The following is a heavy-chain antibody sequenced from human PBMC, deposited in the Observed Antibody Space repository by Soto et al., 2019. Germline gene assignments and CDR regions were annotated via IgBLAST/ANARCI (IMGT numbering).Heavy chain of an antibody. D-gene: IGHD2-2*01. CDR2: IYYSGST. CDR1: GGSISSYY. Sequence: PSETLSLTCTVSGGSISSYYWSWIRQPPGKGLEWIGYIYYSGSTNYNPSLKSRVTISVDTSKNQFSLKLSSVTAADTAVYYCASHLPAYDDFDIWGQGKMLTVSS. V-gene: IGHV4-59*08. J-gene: IGHJ3*02. CDR3: ASHLPAYDDFDI.